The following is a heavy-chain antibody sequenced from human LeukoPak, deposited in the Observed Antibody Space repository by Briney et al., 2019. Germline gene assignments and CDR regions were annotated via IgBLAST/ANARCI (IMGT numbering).Heavy chain of an antibody. Sequence: PSETLSLTCTVSGGFISTYYWSWIRQPPGKGLEWIGFISYSGSTYHNPSLKSRVTMSVDTSKNQFSLNLRSVTAADTAVYYCARSNWNYYFDYWGQGTLVTVSS. CDR2: ISYSGST. CDR1: GGFISTYY. D-gene: IGHD1-1*01. J-gene: IGHJ4*02. CDR3: ARSNWNYYFDY. V-gene: IGHV4-59*01.